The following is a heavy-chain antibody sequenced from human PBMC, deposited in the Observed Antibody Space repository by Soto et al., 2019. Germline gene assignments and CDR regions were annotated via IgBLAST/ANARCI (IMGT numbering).Heavy chain of an antibody. CDR3: AKDAGIAVAGIPYYFDY. CDR2: ISYDGSNK. J-gene: IGHJ4*02. V-gene: IGHV3-30*18. D-gene: IGHD6-19*01. Sequence: QVQLVESGGGVVQPGRSLRLSCAASGFTFSSYGMHWVRQAPGKGLEWVAVISYDGSNKYYADSVKGRFTISRDNSKNTLYLQMNSLRAEDTAVYYCAKDAGIAVAGIPYYFDYWGQGTLVTVSS. CDR1: GFTFSSYG.